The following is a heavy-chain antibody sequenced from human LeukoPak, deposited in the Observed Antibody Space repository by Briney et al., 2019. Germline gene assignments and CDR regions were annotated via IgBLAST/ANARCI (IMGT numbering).Heavy chain of an antibody. Sequence: ASVKVSCKASGYTFTSNDINWVRPATGQGLEWMGRMNPHSASVGYAQKFQGRVIMTWDTSISTAYMELSSLTSDDTAVYYCVRVPQRVPHNWFDPWGQGTLVTVSS. D-gene: IGHD1-1*01. CDR1: GYTFTSND. J-gene: IGHJ5*02. V-gene: IGHV1-8*01. CDR2: MNPHSASV. CDR3: VRVPQRVPHNWFDP.